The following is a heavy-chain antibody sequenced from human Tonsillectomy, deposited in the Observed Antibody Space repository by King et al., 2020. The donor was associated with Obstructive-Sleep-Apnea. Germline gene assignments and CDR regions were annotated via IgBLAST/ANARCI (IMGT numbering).Heavy chain of an antibody. J-gene: IGHJ5*02. Sequence: LQLQESGPGLVKPSETLSLTCTVSGCCISSSNYYWGWILQPPGKRLWWIGRIYYSVSTFYHPSLKSRVTISVVTANNQFSLQLSSGTAADTAVYYCARDVPYCGGDCYTADWFDPWGQGTLVTVSS. V-gene: IGHV4-39*07. CDR3: ARDVPYCGGDCYTADWFDP. CDR1: GCCISSSNYY. CDR2: IYYSVST. D-gene: IGHD2-21*02.